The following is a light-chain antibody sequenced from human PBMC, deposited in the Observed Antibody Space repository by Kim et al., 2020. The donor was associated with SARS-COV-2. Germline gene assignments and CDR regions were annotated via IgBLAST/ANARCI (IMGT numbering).Light chain of an antibody. J-gene: IGKJ1*01. Sequence: PGERATLTCRGVQNFSSYLAWDQQKPGQAPRLLIYDASHRATGIPARFSGSGSETDFTLTISSLVPEDFAVYYCQQRSNWPPTFGQGTKVDIK. V-gene: IGKV3-11*01. CDR2: DAS. CDR1: QNFSSY. CDR3: QQRSNWPPT.